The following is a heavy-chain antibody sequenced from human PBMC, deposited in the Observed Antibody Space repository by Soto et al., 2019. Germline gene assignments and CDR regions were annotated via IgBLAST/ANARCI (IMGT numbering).Heavy chain of an antibody. CDR1: GFTFDDYT. CDR2: ISWDGGST. CDR3: AKCDSSSWDSGMDV. V-gene: IGHV3-43*01. D-gene: IGHD6-13*01. Sequence: GGSLRLSCAASGFTFDDYTMHWVRQAPGKGLEWVSLISWDGGSTYYADSVKGRFTISRDNSKNALYLQMNSLRTEDTALYYCAKCDSSSWDSGMDVWGQGTTVTVSS. J-gene: IGHJ6*02.